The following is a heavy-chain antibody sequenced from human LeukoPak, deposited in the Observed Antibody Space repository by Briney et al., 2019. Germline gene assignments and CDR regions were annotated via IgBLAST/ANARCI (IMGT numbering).Heavy chain of an antibody. J-gene: IGHJ4*02. CDR3: AGGPPVTTVFDD. D-gene: IGHD4-11*01. Sequence: SETLSLTCTVSGGSFSSYYWSWIRQPPGKGLEWIGYIYYSGITNYNPSLKSRVTISVDTAKNQFSLKLSSVTAADTAVYYCAGGPPVTTVFDDWGQGTLVTVSS. CDR1: GGSFSSYY. V-gene: IGHV4-59*01. CDR2: IYYSGIT.